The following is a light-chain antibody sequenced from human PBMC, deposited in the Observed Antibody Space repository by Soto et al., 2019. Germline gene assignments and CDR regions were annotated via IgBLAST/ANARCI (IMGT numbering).Light chain of an antibody. CDR3: QQYNSWPPWT. CDR2: GAS. J-gene: IGKJ1*01. V-gene: IGKV3-15*01. CDR1: QTVSTN. Sequence: IVMTQSPAALSVSPGEGATLSCRASQTVSTNLAWYQQKPGQAPRLLIHGASTRATGIPARFSGSGSGTEFTLTISSLQSEDFAVYYCQQYNSWPPWTFGQGTKV.